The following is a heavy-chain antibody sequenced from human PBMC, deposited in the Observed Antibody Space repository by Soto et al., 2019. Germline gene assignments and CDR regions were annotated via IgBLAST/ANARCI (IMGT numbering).Heavy chain of an antibody. V-gene: IGHV3-23*01. J-gene: IGHJ6*02. CDR3: AKGYCSGGSCYARMDV. Sequence: EVQLLESGGGLVQPGGSLRLYCAASGFTFSSYARSWVRQAPGKGLEWVSAISGSGVSTYYADSVKGRFTISRDNSKNTLYLQMNSLRAEDTAVYYCAKGYCSGGSCYARMDVWGQGTTVTVSS. CDR1: GFTFSSYA. D-gene: IGHD2-15*01. CDR2: ISGSGVST.